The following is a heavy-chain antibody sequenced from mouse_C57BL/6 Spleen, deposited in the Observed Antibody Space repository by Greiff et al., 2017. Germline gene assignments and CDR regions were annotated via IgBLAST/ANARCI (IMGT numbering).Heavy chain of an antibody. D-gene: IGHD2-4*01. J-gene: IGHJ2*01. V-gene: IGHV1-15*01. Sequence: VQLQQSGAELVRPGASVTLSCKASGYTFTDYEMHWVKQTPVHGLEWIGAIDPETGGTAYNQKFKGKAILTADKSSSTAYMELRSLTSEDSAVYYCTRRMDYDYPDFDDWGKGTTLTVSS. CDR3: TRRMDYDYPDFDD. CDR2: IDPETGGT. CDR1: GYTFTDYE.